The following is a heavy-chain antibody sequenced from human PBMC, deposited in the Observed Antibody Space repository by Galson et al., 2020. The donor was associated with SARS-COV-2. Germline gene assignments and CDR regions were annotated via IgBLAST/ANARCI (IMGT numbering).Heavy chain of an antibody. Sequence: SETLSLTCAVSGGSFGYFWTWIRQPPGKGLEWIGEITHRGGTNFNPSLKSRVTISVDTSKNQFSLKLTSVTAADTAVYYCARGASYYDFYTGRGRFDFWGQGILVTVSS. CDR1: GGSFGYF. CDR3: ARGASYYDFYTGRGRFDF. J-gene: IGHJ4*02. V-gene: IGHV4-34*01. CDR2: ITHRGGT. D-gene: IGHD3-3*01.